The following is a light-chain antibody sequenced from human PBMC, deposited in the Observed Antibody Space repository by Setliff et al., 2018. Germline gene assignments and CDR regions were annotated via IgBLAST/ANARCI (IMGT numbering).Light chain of an antibody. CDR1: SSDIGGYNY. V-gene: IGLV2-14*01. CDR2: EVS. CDR3: SSYASSSIPYV. Sequence: QSVLTQPASVSGSPGQSITISCTGTSSDIGGYNYVSWYQQHSGKAPKLMIYEVSNRPSGVSNRFSGSKSGNTASLTISGLQAEDEADYYCSSYASSSIPYVFGSGTKV. J-gene: IGLJ1*01.